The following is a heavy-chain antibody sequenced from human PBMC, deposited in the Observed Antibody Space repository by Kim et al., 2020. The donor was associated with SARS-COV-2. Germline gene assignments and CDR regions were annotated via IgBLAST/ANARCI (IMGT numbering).Heavy chain of an antibody. CDR2: INPSGGST. V-gene: IGHV1-46*01. CDR3: ARGGPAMEYYYCMDV. J-gene: IGHJ6*02. Sequence: ASVKVSCKASGYTFTSYYMHWVRQAPGQGLEWMGIINPSGGSTSYAQKFQGRVTMTRDTSTSTVYMELSSLRSEDTAVYYCARGGPAMEYYYCMDVWGQGTTVTVSS. CDR1: GYTFTSYY. D-gene: IGHD5-18*01.